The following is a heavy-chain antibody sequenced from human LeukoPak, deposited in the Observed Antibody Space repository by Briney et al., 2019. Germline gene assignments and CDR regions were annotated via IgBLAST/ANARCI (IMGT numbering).Heavy chain of an antibody. D-gene: IGHD6-19*01. CDR2: ISSSGTSS. J-gene: IGHJ4*02. V-gene: IGHV3-74*01. CDR1: GLTFSTYW. Sequence: GGSLRLSCEPSGLTFSTYWMHWARQAPGKGLDWVSRISSSGTSSTYAASVKGRFTISRDNAKNTLYLQMSSLKAEDTSVYYCVREFRITVAGVSRRFFDYWGQGALVTVSS. CDR3: VREFRITVAGVSRRFFDY.